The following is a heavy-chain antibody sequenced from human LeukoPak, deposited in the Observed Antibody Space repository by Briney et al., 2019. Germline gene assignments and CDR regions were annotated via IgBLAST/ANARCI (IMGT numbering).Heavy chain of an antibody. CDR3: ATPYYYDSMDY. J-gene: IGHJ4*02. Sequence: GVSLRLSCAASGFTFSSYEMNWVRQAPGKGLEWVSYISSSGSTIYYADSVKGRFTISRDNAKNSLYLQMNSLRAEDTAVYYCATPYYYDSMDYWGQGTLVTVSS. CDR1: GFTFSSYE. V-gene: IGHV3-48*03. CDR2: ISSSGSTI. D-gene: IGHD3-22*01.